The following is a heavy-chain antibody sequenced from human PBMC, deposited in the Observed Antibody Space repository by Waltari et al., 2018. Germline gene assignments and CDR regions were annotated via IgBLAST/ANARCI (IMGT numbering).Heavy chain of an antibody. Sequence: QVQLVQSGAEVKQPGSSVKVSCKASGAIFFTYAVSWLRQAPGQGLEWMGRVIPFRDITNYSQKFQDRVTITADKSTTTIDMELSSLTSDDTGVYYCARGVGPQAINFDYWGQGTLVTVSS. CDR1: GAIFFTYA. CDR2: VIPFRDIT. V-gene: IGHV1-69*04. D-gene: IGHD1-26*01. J-gene: IGHJ4*02. CDR3: ARGVGPQAINFDY.